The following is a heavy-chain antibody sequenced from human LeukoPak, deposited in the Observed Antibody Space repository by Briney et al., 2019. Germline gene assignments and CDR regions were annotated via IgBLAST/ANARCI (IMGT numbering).Heavy chain of an antibody. D-gene: IGHD1-1*01. Sequence: SETLSLTCTVSGRSISSSSYYWGWIRQPPGKGLEWIGSIYYSGSTYYNPSLKSRVTISVDTSKNQFSLKLSSVTAADTAVYYCARLELEPFDYWGQGTLVTVSS. J-gene: IGHJ4*02. CDR3: ARLELEPFDY. CDR2: IYYSGST. V-gene: IGHV4-39*01. CDR1: GRSISSSSYY.